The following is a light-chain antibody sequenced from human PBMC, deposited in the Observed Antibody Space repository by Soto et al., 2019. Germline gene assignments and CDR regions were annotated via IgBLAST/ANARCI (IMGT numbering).Light chain of an antibody. CDR3: QQYNSWLWT. Sequence: EVVMTQSPATMSVSPGERVTLSCRASQSINAHLACYQQKRGQAPRLLIHGASTRATGIPARFSGSGFGTEFILTISSLQSEAFALYNCQQYNSWLWTFGQGTKVEIQ. CDR1: QSINAH. J-gene: IGKJ1*01. CDR2: GAS. V-gene: IGKV3-15*01.